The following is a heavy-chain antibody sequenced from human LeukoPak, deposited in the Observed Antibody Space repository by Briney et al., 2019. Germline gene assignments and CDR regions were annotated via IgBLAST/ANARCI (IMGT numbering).Heavy chain of an antibody. Sequence: GGSLRLSCAASGFTLSIYAMSWVRQAPGKGLEWVSVISGSGGSTYCADSVKGRFTISRDNTNNTLYLQMNSLKAEDTAVYYCAKHGSVTTAFYYYMDVWGKGTTVTVSS. J-gene: IGHJ6*03. D-gene: IGHD4-11*01. CDR3: AKHGSVTTAFYYYMDV. V-gene: IGHV3-23*01. CDR1: GFTLSIYA. CDR2: ISGSGGST.